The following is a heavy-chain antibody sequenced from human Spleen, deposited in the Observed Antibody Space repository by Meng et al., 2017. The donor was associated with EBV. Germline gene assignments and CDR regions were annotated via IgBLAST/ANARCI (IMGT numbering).Heavy chain of an antibody. V-gene: IGHV4-39*01. CDR1: GDSISSFYY. CDR3: ARPFPSWQSPRLDPFGA. J-gene: IGHJ5*02. D-gene: IGHD6-19*01. CDR2: VHYTGST. Sequence: LQRRGSCPGQVQPSETPSLTVTVSGDSISSFYYWGWIRQPPGRGLEWIGSVHYTGSTYYSPSLKSRVTVSVDTSKNQFSLRLTSVTAADTAVYYCARPFPSWQSPRLDPFGAWGQGTLVTVSS.